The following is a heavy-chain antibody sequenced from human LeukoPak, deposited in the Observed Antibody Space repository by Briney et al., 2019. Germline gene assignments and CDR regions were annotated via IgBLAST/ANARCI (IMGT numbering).Heavy chain of an antibody. Sequence: PGGSLGLSCVASGFTFSRHGIHWVRQAPGKGLEWVAVIGDTGRAKYYADSVEGRFTASRDNFKNTLYLEMNSLRYDDTALYYCAREAAWGNWYFDHWGRGTLVTVSS. CDR3: AREAAWGNWYFDH. J-gene: IGHJ2*01. V-gene: IGHV3-30*03. CDR2: IGDTGRAK. CDR1: GFTFSRHG. D-gene: IGHD3-16*01.